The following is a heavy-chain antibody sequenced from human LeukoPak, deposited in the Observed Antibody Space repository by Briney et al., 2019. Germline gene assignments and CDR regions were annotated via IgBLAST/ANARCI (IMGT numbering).Heavy chain of an antibody. CDR1: GYTFANYG. CDR2: ISAYNGNT. CDR3: ARDPLYDYIWGSYRPPSVQYFDY. Sequence: GASVKVSCKASGYTFANYGISWVRQAPGQGLEWMGWISAYNGNTNYAQKVQGRVTMTTDTSTSTAYMELTSLRSDDTAVYYCARDPLYDYIWGSYRPPSVQYFDYWGQGTLVTVSS. V-gene: IGHV1-18*01. J-gene: IGHJ4*02. D-gene: IGHD3-16*02.